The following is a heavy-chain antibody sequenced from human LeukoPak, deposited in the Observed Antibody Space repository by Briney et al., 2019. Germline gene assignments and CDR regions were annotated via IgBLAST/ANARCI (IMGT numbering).Heavy chain of an antibody. V-gene: IGHV1-2*02. Sequence: ASVKVSCKASGYTFTGYYIHWVRQAPGQGLEWMGWINPNSGGTNYAQKFQGRVTTTRDTSISTAYMELSRLTSDDTAVYYCARDAIVRDYSNSDYWGQGTLVTVS. D-gene: IGHD4-11*01. J-gene: IGHJ4*02. CDR1: GYTFTGYY. CDR2: INPNSGGT. CDR3: ARDAIVRDYSNSDY.